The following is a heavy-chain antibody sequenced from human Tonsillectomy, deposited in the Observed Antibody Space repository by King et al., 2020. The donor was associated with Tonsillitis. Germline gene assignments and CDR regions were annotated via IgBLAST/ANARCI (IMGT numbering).Heavy chain of an antibody. V-gene: IGHV4-38-2*02. J-gene: IGHJ4*02. CDR2: IYHSGST. CDR3: ARGPNYGDYVLAIDY. CDR1: GYSISSGYY. D-gene: IGHD4-17*01. Sequence: QLQESGPGLVKPSETLSLTCTVSGYSISSGYYWGWIRQPPGKGLEWIGSIYHSGSTYYNPSLKSRVTISVDTSKNQFSLKMSSVTAADTAVYYCARGPNYGDYVLAIDYWGQGTLVTVSS.